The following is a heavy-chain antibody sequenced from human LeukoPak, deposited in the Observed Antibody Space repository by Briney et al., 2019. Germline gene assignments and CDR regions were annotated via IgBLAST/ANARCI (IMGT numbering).Heavy chain of an antibody. Sequence: PSETLSLTCTVSGGSISSGDYYWSWIRQPPGKGLEWIGYIYYSGSTYYNPSLKSRVTISVDTSKNQFSLKLSSVTATDTAVYYCARRGYSGYDSRFDYWGQGTLVTVSS. J-gene: IGHJ4*02. CDR1: GGSISSGDYY. CDR2: IYYSGST. V-gene: IGHV4-30-4*01. D-gene: IGHD5-12*01. CDR3: ARRGYSGYDSRFDY.